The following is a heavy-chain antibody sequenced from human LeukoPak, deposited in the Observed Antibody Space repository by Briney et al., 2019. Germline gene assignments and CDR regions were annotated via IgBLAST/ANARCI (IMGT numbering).Heavy chain of an antibody. D-gene: IGHD4-17*01. J-gene: IGHJ5*02. CDR3: ARDCDYGEGVVWFDP. Sequence: ASVKVSCEASGYTFTIYYMHWVRPAPGAGLEWVGIINPSVGSTSYAQKFQGRVTMTRDTSTSTVYMELSSLRSEDTAVYYCARDCDYGEGVVWFDPWGQGTLVTVSS. V-gene: IGHV1-46*01. CDR2: INPSVGST. CDR1: GYTFTIYY.